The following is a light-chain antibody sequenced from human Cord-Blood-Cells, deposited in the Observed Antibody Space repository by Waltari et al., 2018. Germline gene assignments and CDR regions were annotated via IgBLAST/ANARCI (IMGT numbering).Light chain of an antibody. CDR2: EGS. CDR3: CSYAGSSTYVV. Sequence: QSALTQPASVSGSPGQSITISCTGTSSDVGRYNLVSWYQQHPGKAPKLMIYEGSKLPSGVSTRFSGSKSGNTASLTISGLQAEDEADYYCCSYAGSSTYVVFGGGTKLTVL. J-gene: IGLJ2*01. V-gene: IGLV2-23*01. CDR1: SSDVGRYNL.